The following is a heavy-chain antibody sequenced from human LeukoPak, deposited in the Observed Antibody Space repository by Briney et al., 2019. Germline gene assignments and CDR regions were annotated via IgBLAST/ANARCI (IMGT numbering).Heavy chain of an antibody. CDR3: ARVGYSSSSGAFDI. J-gene: IGHJ3*02. Sequence: SSETLSLTCTVSGGSISSYYWSWIRQPPGKGLEWIGYIYYSGGTNYNPSLKSRVTISVDTSKNQFSLKLSSVTAADTAVYYCARVGYSSSSGAFDIWGQGTMVTVSS. V-gene: IGHV4-59*01. D-gene: IGHD6-6*01. CDR2: IYYSGGT. CDR1: GGSISSYY.